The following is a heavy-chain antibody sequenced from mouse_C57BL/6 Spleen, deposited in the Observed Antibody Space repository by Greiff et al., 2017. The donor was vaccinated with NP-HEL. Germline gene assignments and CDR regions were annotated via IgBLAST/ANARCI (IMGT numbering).Heavy chain of an antibody. J-gene: IGHJ2*01. V-gene: IGHV1-76*01. CDR2: IYPGSGNT. D-gene: IGHD3-1*01. Sequence: QVQPQQSGAELVRPGASVKLSCKASGYTFTDYYINWVKQRPGQGLEWIARIYPGSGNTYYNEKFKGKATLTAEKSSSTAYMQLSSLTSEDSAVYFCARSGEYFDYWGQGTTLTVSS. CDR3: ARSGEYFDY. CDR1: GYTFTDYY.